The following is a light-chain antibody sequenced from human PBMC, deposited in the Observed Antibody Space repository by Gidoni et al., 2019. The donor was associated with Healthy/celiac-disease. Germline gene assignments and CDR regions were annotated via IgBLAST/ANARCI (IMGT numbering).Light chain of an antibody. V-gene: IGLV2-8*01. CDR1: SSDVGGYNY. Sequence: QSALTQPPSASGSPGQSVTIYCTGTSSDVGGYNYVSWYQQHPGKAPKLMIYEVSKRPSGVPDRFFGSKSGNTASLTVSGLQAEDEADYYCSSYAGSNNVVFGGGTKLTVL. J-gene: IGLJ2*01. CDR2: EVS. CDR3: SSYAGSNNVV.